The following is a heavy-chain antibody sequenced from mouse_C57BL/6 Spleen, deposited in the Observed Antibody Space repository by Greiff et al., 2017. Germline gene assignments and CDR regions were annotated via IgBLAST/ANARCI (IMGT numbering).Heavy chain of an antibody. CDR1: GFKIKDDY. Sequence: VQLQQSGAELVRPGASVKLSCTASGFKIKDDYMHWVKQWPEPGLEWLGWIDPENGDTEYASKFQGKATITADTSSNSAYLQLSSLTSEDTAVYDCTTGSTMVTYFDYWGQGTTLPVAA. V-gene: IGHV14-4*01. CDR3: TTGSTMVTYFDY. D-gene: IGHD2-2*01. J-gene: IGHJ2*01. CDR2: IDPENGDT.